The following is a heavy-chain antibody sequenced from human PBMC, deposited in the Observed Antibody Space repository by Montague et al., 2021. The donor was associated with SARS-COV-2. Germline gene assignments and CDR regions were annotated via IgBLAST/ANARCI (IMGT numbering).Heavy chain of an antibody. CDR1: RLPFNGYA. CDR2: ISHDESNH. D-gene: IGHD1-26*01. CDR3: AREGYRSGSFYIDY. J-gene: IGHJ4*01. Sequence: SLRLSCAASRLPFNGYAVHWVRQAPGKGLEWLTFISHDESNHRYADSVKGRSTISRDNSKNTLYLQMDSLRPEDTAVYYCAREGYRSGSFYIDYWGQGTLVTVSS. V-gene: IGHV3-30*04.